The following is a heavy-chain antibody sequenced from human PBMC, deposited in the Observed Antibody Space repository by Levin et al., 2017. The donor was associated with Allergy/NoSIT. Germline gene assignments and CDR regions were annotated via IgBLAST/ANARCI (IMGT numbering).Heavy chain of an antibody. CDR2: IYSGGNT. V-gene: IGHV3-66*01. CDR1: GFTVSGNY. J-gene: IGHJ6*03. CDR3: AGLPNYYYMDV. Sequence: GGSLRLSCAASGFTVSGNYMSWVRQAPGKGLEWVSIIYSGGNTYYADSVKGRFTISRDNSKNTVYLQMNSLRAEDTAVYYCAGLPNYYYMDVWGRGTTVTVSS. D-gene: IGHD5-12*01.